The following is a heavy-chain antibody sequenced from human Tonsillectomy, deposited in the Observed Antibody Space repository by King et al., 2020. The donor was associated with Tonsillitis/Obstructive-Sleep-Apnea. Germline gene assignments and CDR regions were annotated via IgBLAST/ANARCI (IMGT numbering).Heavy chain of an antibody. J-gene: IGHJ3*02. V-gene: IGHV4-39*01. Sequence: LQLQESGPGLVKPSETLSLTCTVSGGSISSSSYYWGWIRQPPGKGLEWIGNIYYSGSTYSNPSLKSLVNISVDKSKNQFALKLSSVTAADTAVYYCARLTGEDAFDIWGQGTMVTVSS. CDR1: GGSISSSSYY. CDR3: ARLTGEDAFDI. D-gene: IGHD7-27*01. CDR2: IYYSGST.